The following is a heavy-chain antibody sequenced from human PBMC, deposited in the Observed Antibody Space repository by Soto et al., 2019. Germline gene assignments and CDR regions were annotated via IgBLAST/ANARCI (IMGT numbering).Heavy chain of an antibody. CDR1: GGSISNYY. Sequence: SETLSLTCTVSGGSISNYYWSWIRQPPGKGLEWIGRIFYTGSTNYNPSLKSRVTISVDTSKNQFSLKLSSVTAADTAVYYCARHYSSSSWYYPYFDYWGQGTLVTVSS. CDR2: IFYTGST. V-gene: IGHV4-59*08. D-gene: IGHD6-13*01. CDR3: ARHYSSSSWYYPYFDY. J-gene: IGHJ4*02.